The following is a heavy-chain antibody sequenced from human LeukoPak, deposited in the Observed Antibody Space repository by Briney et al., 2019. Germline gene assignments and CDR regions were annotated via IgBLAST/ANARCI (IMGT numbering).Heavy chain of an antibody. V-gene: IGHV3-30*04. CDR3: ARVGVLSSSWLLY. CDR2: ISYDGSNK. Sequence: SGGSLRLSCAASGFTFSSYAMHWVRQAPGKGLEWVAVISYDGSNKYYADSVKGRFTISRDNSKNTLHLQMNSLRAEDTAVYYCARVGVLSSSWLLYWGQGTLVTVSS. D-gene: IGHD6-13*01. CDR1: GFTFSSYA. J-gene: IGHJ4*02.